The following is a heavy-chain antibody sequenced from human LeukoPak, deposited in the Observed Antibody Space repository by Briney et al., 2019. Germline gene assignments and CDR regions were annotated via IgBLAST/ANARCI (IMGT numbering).Heavy chain of an antibody. CDR2: VYGGGTT. Sequence: RGSLTLSCAASGFTASSNYMSWVSQAPGKGLEWVSVVYGGGTTYYADSVKGRFTISRDNSKNALYLQMNSLRVEDTAVYYCARDPYSSTWSSRMDVWGQGQGIPVSS. D-gene: IGHD6-6*01. V-gene: IGHV3-53*01. CDR1: GFTASSNY. CDR3: ARDPYSSTWSSRMDV. J-gene: IGHJ6*02.